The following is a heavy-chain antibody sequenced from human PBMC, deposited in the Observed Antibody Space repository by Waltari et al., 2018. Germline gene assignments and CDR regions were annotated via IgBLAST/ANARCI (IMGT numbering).Heavy chain of an antibody. V-gene: IGHV3-30*02. D-gene: IGHD7-27*01. Sequence: QVPVVASGVGVVQPGGSMRLSCAVSGFIFSRDRMHWVRQAPGKGLEWVGFIRQDGSNEYYPDSVKGRFTISRDNSKNTLYLQMNSLRVEDSAVYYCAKVASGHWGFADSWGQGTLVTVSS. CDR1: GFIFSRDR. J-gene: IGHJ4*02. CDR3: AKVASGHWGFADS. CDR2: IRQDGSNE.